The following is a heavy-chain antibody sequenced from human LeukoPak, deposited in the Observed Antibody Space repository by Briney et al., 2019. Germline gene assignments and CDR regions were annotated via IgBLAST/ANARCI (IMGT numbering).Heavy chain of an antibody. V-gene: IGHV4-34*01. Sequence: SETLSLTCAVYAGSFSGYCWGWVRQPPGKGLEWSGEINHSGSTNYHPSLKTRVTISGDTSKNPCSPKLSSVTAADTAVYYCARFPDYWGQGTLVTVSS. CDR1: AGSFSGYC. CDR3: ARFPDY. CDR2: INHSGST. J-gene: IGHJ4*02.